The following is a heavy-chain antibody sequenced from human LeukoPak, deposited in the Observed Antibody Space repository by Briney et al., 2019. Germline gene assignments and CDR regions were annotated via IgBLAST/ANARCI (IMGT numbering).Heavy chain of an antibody. V-gene: IGHV1-2*06. J-gene: IGHJ4*02. Sequence: ASVKVSCKASGYTFTGYYMHWVRQAPRQGLEWMGRINPNSGGTNYAQKFQGRVTMTRDTSISTAYMELSRLRSDDTAVYYCARIRFCGTTRDTKFDNWGQGTLVTVSS. CDR1: GYTFTGYY. D-gene: IGHD1-7*01. CDR2: INPNSGGT. CDR3: ARIRFCGTTRDTKFDN.